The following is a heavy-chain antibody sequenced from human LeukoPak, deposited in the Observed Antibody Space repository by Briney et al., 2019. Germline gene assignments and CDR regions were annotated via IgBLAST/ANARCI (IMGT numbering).Heavy chain of an antibody. CDR1: GGSISSYY. Sequence: PSETLSLTCTVSGGSISSYYWSWIRQPAGKGLEWIGRIYTSGSTNYNPSLKSRVTMSVDTSKNQFSLKVSSVTAADTAVYYCARVLHWVRTQYSSSSPFHFRGYYYMDVWGKGTTVTVSS. D-gene: IGHD6-6*01. J-gene: IGHJ6*03. V-gene: IGHV4-4*07. CDR2: IYTSGST. CDR3: ARVLHWVRTQYSSSSPFHFRGYYYMDV.